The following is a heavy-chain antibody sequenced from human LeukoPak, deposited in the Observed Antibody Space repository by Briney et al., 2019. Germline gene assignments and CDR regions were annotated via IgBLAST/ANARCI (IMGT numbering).Heavy chain of an antibody. CDR3: AKVCQFSHNSDYFDY. J-gene: IGHJ4*02. Sequence: PGGSLRLSCAASGFTFSNYAMSWVRQAPGKGLEWVSVISGSGGSTYHADSVKGRFTISRDNSNNTLYLQTNSLRAEDTAVYYCAKVCQFSHNSDYFDYWGQGTLVTVSS. V-gene: IGHV3-23*01. CDR1: GFTFSNYA. CDR2: ISGSGGST.